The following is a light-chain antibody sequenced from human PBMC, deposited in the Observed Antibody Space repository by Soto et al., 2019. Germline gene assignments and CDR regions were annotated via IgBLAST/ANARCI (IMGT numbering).Light chain of an antibody. CDR2: EVS. CDR3: SSYSGTNYHYV. J-gene: IGLJ1*01. V-gene: IGLV2-8*01. CDR1: SSDVGGYNY. Sequence: QSVLTKPPSASGSFGQSVTISCTGTSSDVGGYNYVSWYQQHPGKAPKPMIYEVSERPSGVPDRFSGSKSGNTASLTVSGLQADDEADYYCSSYSGTNYHYVFGTGTKVTVL.